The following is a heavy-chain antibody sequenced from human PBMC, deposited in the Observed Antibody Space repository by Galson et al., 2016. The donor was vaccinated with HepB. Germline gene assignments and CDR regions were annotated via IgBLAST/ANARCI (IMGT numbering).Heavy chain of an antibody. CDR1: GNTSSIYS. V-gene: IGHV1-3*01. D-gene: IGHD2-15*01. CDR2: INGGNSDT. Sequence: SVKVSCKASGNTSSIYSMHWVRQAPGQRLEWMGWINGGNSDTKYSQQFQGRVTFTRVTSASTAYLELSNLTAEDTAVYCCATTGYCSGGSCYRGWFDPWGQGTLVTVSS. CDR3: ATTGYCSGGSCYRGWFDP. J-gene: IGHJ5*02.